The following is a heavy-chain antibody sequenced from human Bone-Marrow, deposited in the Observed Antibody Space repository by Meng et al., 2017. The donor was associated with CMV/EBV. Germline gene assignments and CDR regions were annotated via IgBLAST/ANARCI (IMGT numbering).Heavy chain of an antibody. V-gene: IGHV1-18*04. Sequence: ASVKVSCKASGYTFTSYYMHWVRQAPGQGLEWMGWISAYNGNTNYAQKLQGRVTMTTDTSTSTAYMELRSLRSDDTAVYYCARVHYDSSGYYYWWFDYWGQGTTVTVSS. CDR1: GYTFTSYY. CDR2: ISAYNGNT. J-gene: IGHJ4*03. CDR3: ARVHYDSSGYYYWWFDY. D-gene: IGHD3-22*01.